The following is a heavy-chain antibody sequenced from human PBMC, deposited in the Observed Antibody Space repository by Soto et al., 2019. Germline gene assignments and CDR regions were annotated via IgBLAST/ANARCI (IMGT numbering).Heavy chain of an antibody. CDR1: GYTFTSYG. Sequence: ASVKVSCKASGYTFTSYGISWVRQAPGQGLEWMGWISAYNGNTNYAQKLQGRVTMTTDTSTSTAYMELRSLRSDDTAVYYRARDDAVAGTSSYDYWGQGTLVTVSS. J-gene: IGHJ4*02. V-gene: IGHV1-18*01. CDR2: ISAYNGNT. CDR3: ARDDAVAGTSSYDY. D-gene: IGHD6-19*01.